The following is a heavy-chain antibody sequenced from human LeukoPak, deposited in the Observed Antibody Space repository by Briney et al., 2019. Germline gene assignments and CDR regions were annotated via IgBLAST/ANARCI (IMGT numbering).Heavy chain of an antibody. D-gene: IGHD4-17*01. CDR3: ARDRYGDLLV. CDR1: GGSISSSSYY. CDR2: IYTGGST. J-gene: IGHJ6*01. V-gene: IGHV4-61*02. Sequence: PSETLSLTCTVSGGSISSSSYYWSWIRQPAGKGLEWIGRIYTGGSTNYNPSLKSRVTMSVDTSKNQFSLKLSSVTAADTAVYYCARDRYGDLLVWGQGTTVTVSS.